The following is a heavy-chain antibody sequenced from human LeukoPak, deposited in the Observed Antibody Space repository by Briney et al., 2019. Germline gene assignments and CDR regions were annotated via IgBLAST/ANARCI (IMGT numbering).Heavy chain of an antibody. V-gene: IGHV3-23*01. J-gene: IGHJ4*02. CDR1: GFTFNSYA. CDR3: GRGHWGLDY. D-gene: IGHD7-27*01. Sequence: GGSLRLSCAASGFTFNSYAMTWVRQAPGKGLEWVSAISGSGGGTYFADSVKGRFTTSRDNADNSLYLQMNSLRVEDTAVYYCGRGHWGLDYWGQGTLVTVSS. CDR2: ISGSGGGT.